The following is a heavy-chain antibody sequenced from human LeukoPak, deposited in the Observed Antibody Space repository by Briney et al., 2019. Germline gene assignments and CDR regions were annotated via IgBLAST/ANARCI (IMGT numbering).Heavy chain of an antibody. CDR3: AKVGDSISWTYDDFDI. J-gene: IGHJ3*02. V-gene: IGHV3-23*01. D-gene: IGHD6-13*01. CDR2: VSGSCGST. Sequence: GGSLRLSCAASGFTFSSCAMSWVCKAPGQGLELVSAVSGSCGSTYYADSVKGRFTISRHNSKSTLYLQMNSLRAEDKAVYYCAKVGDSISWTYDDFDIWGQRTMVTVSS. CDR1: GFTFSSCA.